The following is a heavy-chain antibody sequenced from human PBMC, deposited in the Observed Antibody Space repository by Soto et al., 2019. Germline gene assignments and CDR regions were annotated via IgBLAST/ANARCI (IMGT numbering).Heavy chain of an antibody. CDR3: ATSRPPALRITMVRGVNYNWFDP. D-gene: IGHD3-10*01. CDR1: GGSISSSSYY. CDR2: IYYSGST. V-gene: IGHV4-39*01. Sequence: QLQLQESGPGLVKPSETLSLTCTVSGGSISSSSYYWGWIRQPPGKGLEWIGSIYYSGSTYYNPSLKSRVTLSVDTSKNQFSLKLSSVTAADTAVYYCATSRPPALRITMVRGVNYNWFDPWGQGTLVTVSS. J-gene: IGHJ5*02.